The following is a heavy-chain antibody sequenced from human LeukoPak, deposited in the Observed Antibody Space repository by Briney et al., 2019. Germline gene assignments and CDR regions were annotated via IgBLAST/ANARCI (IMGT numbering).Heavy chain of an antibody. CDR1: GYTFTSYG. D-gene: IGHD2-2*01. V-gene: IGHV1-2*02. Sequence: ASVKVSCKASGYTFTSYGISWVRQAPGQGLEWMGWINPNSGGTNYAQKFQGRVTMTRDTSISTAYMELSRLRSDDTAVYYCARDPVGCSSTSCSGWFDPWGQGTLVTVSS. CDR3: ARDPVGCSSTSCSGWFDP. J-gene: IGHJ5*02. CDR2: INPNSGGT.